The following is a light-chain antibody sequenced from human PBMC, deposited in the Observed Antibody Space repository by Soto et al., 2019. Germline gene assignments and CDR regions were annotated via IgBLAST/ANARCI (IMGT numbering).Light chain of an antibody. CDR1: QGVTSNY. J-gene: IGKJ5*01. CDR2: GAS. V-gene: IGKV3-20*01. CDR3: QQYGSSSPTT. Sequence: EIVLTQSPGTLSLSPGERATLSCRASQGVTSNYLAWYQQRPGQAPRLLIYGASNRATGITDRFSGGGSGTDFTLTLSRLEPQDFPMYYCQQYGSSSPTTFGQGTRPEIE.